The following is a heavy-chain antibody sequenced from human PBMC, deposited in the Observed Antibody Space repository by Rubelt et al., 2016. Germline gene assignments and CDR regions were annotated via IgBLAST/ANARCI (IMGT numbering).Heavy chain of an antibody. J-gene: IGHJ4*02. CDR2: VNHNGNT. Sequence: QVQLQQWGAGLLKPSETLSLTCAVYGGSFNNYYWFWIRQPPGKGLEWIGEVNHNGNTNYNPSLKSRLTISLDTSKSQFSLKLSLLTAADTAVYYCARDQECGGDCYTPLSHDYWGQGTLVTVSS. CDR3: ARDQECGGDCYTPLSHDY. V-gene: IGHV4-34*01. CDR1: GGSFNNYY. D-gene: IGHD2-21*02.